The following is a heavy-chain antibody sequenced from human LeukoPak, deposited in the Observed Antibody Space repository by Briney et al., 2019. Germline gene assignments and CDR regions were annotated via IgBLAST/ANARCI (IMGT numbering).Heavy chain of an antibody. Sequence: GGSLRLSCEASGFTFSSYWMSWVRQAPGKGLEWVAVIWYDGSNKYYADSVKGRFTISRDNSKNTLYLQMNSLRAEDTAVYYCARAPYSSSSEVLDYWGQGTLVTVSS. CDR1: GFTFSSYW. CDR2: IWYDGSNK. V-gene: IGHV3-33*08. D-gene: IGHD6-6*01. J-gene: IGHJ4*02. CDR3: ARAPYSSSSEVLDY.